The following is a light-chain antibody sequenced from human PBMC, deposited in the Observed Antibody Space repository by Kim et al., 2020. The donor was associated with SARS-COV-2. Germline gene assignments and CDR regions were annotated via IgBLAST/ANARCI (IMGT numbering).Light chain of an antibody. CDR1: SNDVGGYNY. V-gene: IGLV2-11*01. J-gene: IGLJ2*01. Sequence: PGQSVTIPCTGTSNDVGGYNYVPWYQHHPGKAPKLVIYDVSNRPSGVPDRFSGSKSGNTASLTISGLQPEDEADYYCCSYAGSYTVFGGGTQLTVL. CDR3: CSYAGSYTV. CDR2: DVS.